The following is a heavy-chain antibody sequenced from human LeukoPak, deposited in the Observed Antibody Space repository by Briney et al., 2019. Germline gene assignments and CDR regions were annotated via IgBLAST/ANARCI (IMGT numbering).Heavy chain of an antibody. V-gene: IGHV4-61*02. Sequence: PSETLSLTCTVSGGSISSGSYYWSWIRQPAGKGLEWIGRIYTSGSTNYNPSLKSRVTISVDTSKNQFSLKLSSVTAADTAVYYCARLTYYYDSSGYYPIYYFDYWGQGTLVTVSS. CDR2: IYTSGST. J-gene: IGHJ4*02. CDR1: GGSISSGSYY. CDR3: ARLTYYYDSSGYYPIYYFDY. D-gene: IGHD3-22*01.